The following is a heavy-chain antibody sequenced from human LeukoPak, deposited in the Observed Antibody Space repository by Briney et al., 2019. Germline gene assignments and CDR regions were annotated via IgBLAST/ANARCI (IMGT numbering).Heavy chain of an antibody. CDR1: GGSFSGYY. V-gene: IGHV4-34*01. D-gene: IGHD6-19*01. CDR2: INHSGST. CDR3: ARGSGWYRY. Sequence: SSETLSLTCAVYGGSFSGYYWSWIRQPPGKGLEWIGEINHSGSTYYNPSLKSRVTISVDTSKNQFSLKLSSVTAADTAVYYCARGSGWYRYWGQGTLVTVSS. J-gene: IGHJ4*02.